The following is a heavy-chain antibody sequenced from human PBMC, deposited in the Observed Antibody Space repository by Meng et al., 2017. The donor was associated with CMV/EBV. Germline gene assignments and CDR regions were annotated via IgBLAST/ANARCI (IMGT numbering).Heavy chain of an antibody. Sequence: GESLKISCAASGFTFSSYSMNWVRQAPGKGLEWVSSISSSSSYIYYADSVKGRFTISRDNAKNSLYLQMNSLRAEDTAVYYCARVRYCSSTSCYTPYYYYGMDVRGQGTTVTVSS. J-gene: IGHJ6*02. V-gene: IGHV3-21*01. CDR1: GFTFSSYS. CDR3: ARVRYCSSTSCYTPYYYYGMDV. D-gene: IGHD2-2*02. CDR2: ISSSSSYI.